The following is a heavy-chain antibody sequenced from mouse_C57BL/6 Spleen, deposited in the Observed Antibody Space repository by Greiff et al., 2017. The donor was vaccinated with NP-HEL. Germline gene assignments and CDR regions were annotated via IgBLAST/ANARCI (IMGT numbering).Heavy chain of an antibody. CDR2: IYPGDGDT. CDR1: GYAFSSYW. Sequence: VKLQESGAELVKPGASVKISCEASGYAFSSYWMNWVKQRPGKGLEWIGQIYPGDGDTNYNGKFKGKATLTADKSSSTAYMQLSSLTSEDSAVYFCARSWDEAYWGQGTLVTVSA. J-gene: IGHJ3*01. V-gene: IGHV1-80*01. D-gene: IGHD4-1*01. CDR3: ARSWDEAY.